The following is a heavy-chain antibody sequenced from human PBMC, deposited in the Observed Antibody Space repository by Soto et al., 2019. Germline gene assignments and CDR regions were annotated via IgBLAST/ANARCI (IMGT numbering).Heavy chain of an antibody. V-gene: IGHV4-4*07. CDR3: ARGMTPPGAPAWYYFDS. J-gene: IGHJ4*02. CDR1: GASITGSSY. Sequence: KPSETLSLTCTVSGASITGSSYWSWIRQPAGEGLEWIGRFSLSGTTSYNPSLRSRVTMSADVSKNQFSLRLTSVTAADTALYYCARGMTPPGAPAWYYFDSWGQGTLVTVSS. CDR2: FSLSGTT. D-gene: IGHD2-8*02.